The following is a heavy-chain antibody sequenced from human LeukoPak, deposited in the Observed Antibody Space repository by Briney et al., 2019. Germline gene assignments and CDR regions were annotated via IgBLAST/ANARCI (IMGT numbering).Heavy chain of an antibody. CDR3: AKVPAAGDYFDY. CDR2: ISSSSSYT. CDR1: GFTFSDYY. Sequence: GGSLRLSCAASGFTFSDYYMSWIRQAPGKGLEWVSYISSSSSYTNYADSVKGRFTISRDNAKNSLYLQMNSPRAEDTAVYYCAKVPAAGDYFDYWGQGTLVTVSS. V-gene: IGHV3-11*06. J-gene: IGHJ4*02. D-gene: IGHD2-2*01.